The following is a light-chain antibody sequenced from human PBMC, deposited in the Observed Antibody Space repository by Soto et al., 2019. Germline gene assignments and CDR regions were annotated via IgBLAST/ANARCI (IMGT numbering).Light chain of an antibody. CDR3: QESFSPLYT. V-gene: IGKV1-39*01. CDR2: AAS. J-gene: IGKJ2*01. CDR1: QTIHNF. Sequence: DIQLTQSPSSLSASVGDRVTITCRASQTIHNFLNWYQQTPGKAPKLLIYAASNLRGWVPSRFSGGGSGTDFTLTINSLQPEDFATYYCQESFSPLYTFGRGTMLDI.